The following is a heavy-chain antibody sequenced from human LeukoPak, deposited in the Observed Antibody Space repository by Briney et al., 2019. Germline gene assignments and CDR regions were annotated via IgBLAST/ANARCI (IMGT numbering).Heavy chain of an antibody. CDR3: ARDIVVVVAATPGYFDY. J-gene: IGHJ4*02. V-gene: IGHV3-23*01. Sequence: GGSLRLSCAASGFTFSSYAMSWVRQAPGKELEWVSAISGSGGSTYYADSVKGRFTISRDNSKNTPYLQMNSLRAEDTAVYYCARDIVVVVAATPGYFDYWGQGTLVTVSS. CDR1: GFTFSSYA. D-gene: IGHD2-15*01. CDR2: ISGSGGST.